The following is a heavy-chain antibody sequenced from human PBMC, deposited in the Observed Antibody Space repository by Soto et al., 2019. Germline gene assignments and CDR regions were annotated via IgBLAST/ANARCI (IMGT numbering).Heavy chain of an antibody. CDR1: GGSISSGGYS. V-gene: IGHV4-30-2*01. CDR2: IYHSGSI. J-gene: IGHJ4*02. Sequence: QLQLQESGSGLVKPSQTLSLTCAVSGGSISSGGYSWSWIRQPPGKGLEGIGYIYHSGSIYYNPSHKSRVTIAVDRSKTQFSLKLSSVTAADTAVYSCARVPDYWGQGTLVTVSS. CDR3: ARVPDY.